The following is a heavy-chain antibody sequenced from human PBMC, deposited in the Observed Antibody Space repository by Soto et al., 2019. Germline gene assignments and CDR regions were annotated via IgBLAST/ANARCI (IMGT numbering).Heavy chain of an antibody. J-gene: IGHJ6*02. CDR3: ARGWVVVAATPSYYYYGMDV. CDR2: INHSGST. Sequence: SETLSLTCAVYGGSFSGYYWSWIRQPPGKGLEWIGEINHSGSTNYNPSLKSRVNISVDTSKNKFSLKLSSVTAADTAVYYCARGWVVVAATPSYYYYGMDVWGQGTTVTVSS. CDR1: GGSFSGYY. D-gene: IGHD2-15*01. V-gene: IGHV4-34*01.